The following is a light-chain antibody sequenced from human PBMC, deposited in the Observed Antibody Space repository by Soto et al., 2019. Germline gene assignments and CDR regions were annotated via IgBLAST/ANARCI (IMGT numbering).Light chain of an antibody. CDR3: CSYAGGSTFV. CDR1: SSDVGSYNL. Sequence: QSALTQPASVSGSPGQSITFSCTGTSSDVGSYNLVSWYQQHPDKAPKLMIYEVNKRPSGVSDRFSGSKSGNTASLTISGLQAEDEADYYCCSYAGGSTFVFGTGTKVTVL. CDR2: EVN. J-gene: IGLJ1*01. V-gene: IGLV2-23*02.